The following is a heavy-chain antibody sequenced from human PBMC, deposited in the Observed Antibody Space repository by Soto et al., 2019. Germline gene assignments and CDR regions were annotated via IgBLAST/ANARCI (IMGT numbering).Heavy chain of an antibody. CDR3: ARHSGYSYGFDY. CDR2: IFSSGTT. J-gene: IGHJ4*02. CDR1: GDSINTRSYY. Sequence: QLKLQESGPGLVKPSETLSLTCNVSGDSINTRSYYWGWIRQPPGKGLEWIANIFSSGTTDYNSSIKSRVTISIDTSKNHFSLDVRSVAAADTAVYFCARHSGYSYGFDYWGQGVLVTVSS. D-gene: IGHD5-18*01. V-gene: IGHV4-39*01.